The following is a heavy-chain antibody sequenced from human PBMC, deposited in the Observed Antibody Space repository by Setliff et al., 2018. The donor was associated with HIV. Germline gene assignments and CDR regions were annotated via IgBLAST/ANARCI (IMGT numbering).Heavy chain of an antibody. V-gene: IGHV3-48*03. CDR2: ISSSGSAM. CDR1: GFTFSRYE. D-gene: IGHD4-4*01. CDR3: ARVRSNYAGYWYLDL. Sequence: GGSLRLSCAASGFTFSRYEMNWVRQAPGKGLEWVSYISSSGSAMYYADPVKGRFTISRDNAKNSLSLQMNSLRAEDTAVYYCARVRSNYAGYWYLDLWGRGTLVTVSS. J-gene: IGHJ2*01.